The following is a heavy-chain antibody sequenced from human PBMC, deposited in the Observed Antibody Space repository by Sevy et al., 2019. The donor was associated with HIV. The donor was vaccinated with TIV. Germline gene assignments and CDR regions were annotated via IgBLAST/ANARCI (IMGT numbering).Heavy chain of an antibody. Sequence: GGSLRLSCTASGFTFGDYAMSWFRQAPGKGLEWVGFIRSKTYGGTTEYAASMKGRFTISRDDSKSIAYLQMNSLKTEDTAVYYCSREGSAGTVVQPDAFDFWGQGTMVTVSS. CDR1: GFTFGDYA. J-gene: IGHJ3*01. CDR2: IRSKTYGGTT. V-gene: IGHV3-49*03. CDR3: SREGSAGTVVQPDAFDF. D-gene: IGHD1-26*01.